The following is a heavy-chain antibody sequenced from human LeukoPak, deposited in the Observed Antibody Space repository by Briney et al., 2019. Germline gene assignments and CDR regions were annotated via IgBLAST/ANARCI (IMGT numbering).Heavy chain of an antibody. CDR3: ARDHLFGNYIDY. Sequence: QSGGSLRLSCAASGFTFSSYWMHWVRRAPGKGLVWVSRINSDGSSTSYADSVKGRFTISRDNAKNTLYLQMNSLRAEDTAVYYCARDHLFGNYIDYWGQGTLVTVSS. CDR2: INSDGSST. J-gene: IGHJ4*02. CDR1: GFTFSSYW. D-gene: IGHD3-10*02. V-gene: IGHV3-74*01.